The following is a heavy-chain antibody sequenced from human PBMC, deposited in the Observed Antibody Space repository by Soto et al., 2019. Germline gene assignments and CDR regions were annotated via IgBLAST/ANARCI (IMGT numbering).Heavy chain of an antibody. D-gene: IGHD5-12*01. CDR2: ISSSVSYI. Sequence: GGSLRLSCEASGFTFSRVSMNWVRQVPGKGLEWVSSISSSVSYIYYADSVKGRFTISRDNAEKSLYLQMNSLRAEDSAVYYCTRDLYARDIVTTIYYWGQGTLVTVSS. CDR1: GFTFSRVS. V-gene: IGHV3-21*01. J-gene: IGHJ4*02. CDR3: TRDLYARDIVTTIYY.